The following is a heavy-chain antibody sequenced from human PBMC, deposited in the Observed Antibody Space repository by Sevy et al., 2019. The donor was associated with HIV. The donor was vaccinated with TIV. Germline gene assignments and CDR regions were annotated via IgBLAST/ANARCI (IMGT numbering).Heavy chain of an antibody. J-gene: IGHJ4*02. CDR1: GGSISSGGYY. D-gene: IGHD3-3*01. Sequence: SETLSLTCTVSGGSISSGGYYWSWIRQHPGKGLEWIGYIYYSGSTYYNPSLKSRVTISVDTSKNQFSLKLSSVTAADTAVYYCERFLEWSVGGYFDYWGRGTLVTVSS. CDR3: ERFLEWSVGGYFDY. CDR2: IYYSGST. V-gene: IGHV4-31*03.